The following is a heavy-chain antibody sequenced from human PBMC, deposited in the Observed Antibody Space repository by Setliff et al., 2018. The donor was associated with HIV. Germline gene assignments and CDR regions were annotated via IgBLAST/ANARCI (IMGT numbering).Heavy chain of an antibody. J-gene: IGHJ4*02. V-gene: IGHV4-4*02. CDR3: ARHLAEADRYRSSRVHGAPMVDY. CDR1: GGSISSSNW. Sequence: SETLSLTCAVSGGSISSSNWWSWVRQPPGKGLEWIGEIYHSGSTNYNPSLKSRVTISVDKSKNQFSLKLISVTAADTAVYYCARHLAEADRYRSSRVHGAPMVDYWGQGTLVTVSS. CDR2: IYHSGST. D-gene: IGHD3-16*02.